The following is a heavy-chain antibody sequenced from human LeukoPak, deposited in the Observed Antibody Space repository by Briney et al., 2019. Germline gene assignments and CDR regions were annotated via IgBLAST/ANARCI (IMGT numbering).Heavy chain of an antibody. V-gene: IGHV4-39*01. D-gene: IGHD6-25*01. Sequence: PSETLSLTCTVSGGSISSSSYYCGWIRQPPGKGLEWIGSIYYSGSTYYNPSLKSRVTISVDTSKNQFSLKLNSVTAADTAVYYCARRDSSGVVPRWDYWGQGTLVTVSS. CDR1: GGSISSSSYY. CDR3: ARRDSSGVVPRWDY. J-gene: IGHJ4*02. CDR2: IYYSGST.